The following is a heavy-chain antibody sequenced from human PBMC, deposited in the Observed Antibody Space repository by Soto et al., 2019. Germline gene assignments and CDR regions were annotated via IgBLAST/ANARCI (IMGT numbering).Heavy chain of an antibody. J-gene: IGHJ4*02. CDR3: ARRYSSSFDY. CDR2: TYYRSKWFS. V-gene: IGHV6-1*01. Sequence: SQTLSLAFAISGGSVSSNRTSSNWIRKTPSRGLEWLGRTYYRSKWFSVYAVSMKSRITINPDTSKNQFSLKLSSVTAADTAVYYCARRYSSSFDYWGQGTLVTVSS. D-gene: IGHD6-13*01. CDR1: GGSVSSNRTS.